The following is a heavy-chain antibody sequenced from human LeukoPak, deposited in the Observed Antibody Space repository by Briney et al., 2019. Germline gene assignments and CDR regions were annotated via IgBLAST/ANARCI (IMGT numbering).Heavy chain of an antibody. Sequence: PGGSLRLSRAASGFTFSNYAMHWVRQAPGKGLEWVALISYDGSVEKNAASVKGRFTISRDNSKNTLYLQMNSLRTEDTAVYYCARALGSSWDSSLDSWGQGTLVPVSS. V-gene: IGHV3-30*04. CDR2: ISYDGSVE. J-gene: IGHJ4*02. CDR3: ARALGSSWDSSLDS. D-gene: IGHD6-13*01. CDR1: GFTFSNYA.